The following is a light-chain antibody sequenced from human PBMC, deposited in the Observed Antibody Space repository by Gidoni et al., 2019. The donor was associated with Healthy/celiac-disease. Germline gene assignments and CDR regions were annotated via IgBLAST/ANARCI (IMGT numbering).Light chain of an antibody. J-gene: IGKJ1*01. Sequence: DIVLTQSPGTLSLSPGERVTLSCRTSQSVSSSYFAWYQQKPGQPPRLIIYGASSRATGIPDRFSGSESGTDFTLTISRLKPEDLAVYYCQQNGSTPRTFXQXTKVEIK. V-gene: IGKV3-20*01. CDR2: GAS. CDR3: QQNGSTPRT. CDR1: QSVSSSY.